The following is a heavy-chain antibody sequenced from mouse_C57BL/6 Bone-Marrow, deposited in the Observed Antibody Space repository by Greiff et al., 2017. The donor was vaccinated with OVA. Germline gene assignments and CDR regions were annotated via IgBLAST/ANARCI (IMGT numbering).Heavy chain of an antibody. Sequence: EVKLVESGPGLVKPSQSLSLTCSVTGYSITSGYYWNWIRQFPGNKLEWMGYISYDGSNNYNPSLKNRISITRDTSKNQFFLKLNSVTTEDTATYYCARDGWLHAMDYWGQGTSVTVSS. D-gene: IGHD2-3*01. CDR1: GYSITSGYY. CDR3: ARDGWLHAMDY. CDR2: ISYDGSN. J-gene: IGHJ4*01. V-gene: IGHV3-6*01.